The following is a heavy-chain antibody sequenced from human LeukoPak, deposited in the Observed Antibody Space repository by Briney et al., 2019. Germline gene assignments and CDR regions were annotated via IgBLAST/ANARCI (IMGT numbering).Heavy chain of an antibody. CDR3: AKGGHCSSTSCYRGFDY. CDR1: GITLSNYA. Sequence: GGSLRLSCVVSGITLSNYAMSWVRQAPGKGLEWVSAISGSGGSTYYADSVKGRFTISRDNSKNTLYLQMNSLRAEDTAVYYCAKGGHCSSTSCYRGFDYWGQGTLVTVSS. J-gene: IGHJ4*02. V-gene: IGHV3-23*01. CDR2: ISGSGGST. D-gene: IGHD2-2*02.